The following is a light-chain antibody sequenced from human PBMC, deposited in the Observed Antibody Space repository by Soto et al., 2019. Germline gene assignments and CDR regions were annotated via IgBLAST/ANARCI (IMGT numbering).Light chain of an antibody. J-gene: IGKJ1*01. CDR1: QSVSSSY. CDR2: GAS. CDR3: EQYGNSPPWT. V-gene: IGKV3-20*01. Sequence: EIVLTQSPGTLSLSPGERATLSCRASQSVSSSYLAWYQQKPGQAPRLLIYGASSRATGIPDRFSGGGSGTDFTLTISTLEPDDFAVYYCEQYGNSPPWTVGRGTEVVSK.